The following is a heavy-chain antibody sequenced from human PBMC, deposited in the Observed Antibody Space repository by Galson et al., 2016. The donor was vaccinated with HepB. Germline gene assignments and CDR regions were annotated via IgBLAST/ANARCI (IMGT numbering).Heavy chain of an antibody. V-gene: IGHV3-23*01. CDR3: ARVAGPGWYEGYFDY. CDR1: GFTFSTYA. J-gene: IGHJ4*02. CDR2: ISGSGGIT. D-gene: IGHD6-19*01. Sequence: SLRLSCAASGFTFSTYAMSWVRQAPGMGLEWVSGISGSGGITYYAASVQGRLPVSRDNSKNTLYLQMNSLRADDTAVYYCARVAGPGWYEGYFDYWGQGTLVTVSS.